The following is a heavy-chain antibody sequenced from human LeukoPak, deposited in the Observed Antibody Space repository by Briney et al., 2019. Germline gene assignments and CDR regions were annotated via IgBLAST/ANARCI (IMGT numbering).Heavy chain of an antibody. CDR2: INPSGGST. CDR3: ARAKVRVTMIIVVTSSSAFDI. J-gene: IGHJ3*02. CDR1: GYAFSSYD. D-gene: IGHD3-22*01. V-gene: IGHV1-46*01. Sequence: ASVKVSCKASGYAFSSYDINWVRQATGQGLEWMGIINPSGGSTSYAQKFQGRVTMTRDTSTSTVYMELGSLRSEDTAVYYCARAKVRVTMIIVVTSSSAFDIWGQGTMVTVSS.